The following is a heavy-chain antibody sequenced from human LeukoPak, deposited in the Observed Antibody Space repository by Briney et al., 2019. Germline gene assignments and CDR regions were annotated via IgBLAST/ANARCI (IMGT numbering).Heavy chain of an antibody. V-gene: IGHV1-69*13. D-gene: IGHD1-26*01. CDR2: IIPIFGTA. Sequence: GASVKVSCKASGGTFSSYAISWVRQAPGQGLEWMGGIIPIFGTANYAQKFQGRVTITADESTSTAYMELRSLRSDDTAVYYCARASYSGSYYSDYWGQGTLVTVSS. CDR1: GGTFSSYA. J-gene: IGHJ4*02. CDR3: ARASYSGSYYSDY.